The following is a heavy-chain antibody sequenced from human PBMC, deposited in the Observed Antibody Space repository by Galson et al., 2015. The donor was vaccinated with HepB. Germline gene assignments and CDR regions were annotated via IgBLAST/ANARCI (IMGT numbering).Heavy chain of an antibody. V-gene: IGHV3-30*04. CDR2: ISYDGSNK. CDR1: GFTVSSYA. Sequence: SLRLSCAASGFTVSSYAMHWVRQAPGKGLEWVAVISYDGSNKYYADSVKGRFTISRDISNNTLYLQMNSLRAEDTAVYSCARVQGWYREFDYWGQGTLVTVSS. J-gene: IGHJ4*02. CDR3: ARVQGWYREFDY. D-gene: IGHD6-13*01.